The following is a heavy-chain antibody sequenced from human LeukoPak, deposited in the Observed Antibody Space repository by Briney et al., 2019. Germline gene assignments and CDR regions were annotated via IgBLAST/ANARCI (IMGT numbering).Heavy chain of an antibody. CDR2: INHSGST. J-gene: IGHJ4*02. CDR1: GGSFSGYY. Sequence: SETLSLTCAVYGGSFSGYYWSWIRQPPGKGLEWIGEINHSGSTNYNPSLKSRVTISVDTSKNQFSLKLSSVTAADTAVYYCARHRGVIGYYFDYWGQGTLVTVSS. CDR3: ARHRGVIGYYFDY. V-gene: IGHV4-34*01. D-gene: IGHD3-10*01.